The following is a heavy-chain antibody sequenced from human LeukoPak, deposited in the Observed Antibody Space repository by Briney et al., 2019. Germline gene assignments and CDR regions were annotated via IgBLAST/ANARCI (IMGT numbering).Heavy chain of an antibody. J-gene: IGHJ4*02. CDR2: INPNSGGT. CDR1: GYTFTGYY. CDR3: ARDHYDSSGYYFDY. Sequence: GAPVKVSCKASGYTFTGYYMHWVRQAPGQGLEWMGWINPNSGGTNYAQKFQGRVTMTRDTSISTAYMELSRLRSDDTAVYYCARDHYDSSGYYFDYWGQGTLVTVSS. V-gene: IGHV1-2*02. D-gene: IGHD3-22*01.